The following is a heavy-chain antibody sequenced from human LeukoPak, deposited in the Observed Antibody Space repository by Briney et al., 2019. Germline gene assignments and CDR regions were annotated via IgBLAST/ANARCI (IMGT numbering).Heavy chain of an antibody. CDR1: GGSISSSSYY. CDR3: ARTRYYYNSRSYGAPYYFDY. J-gene: IGHJ4*02. Sequence: PSETLSLTCTVSGGSISSSSYYWGWLRQPPGTGLEWIGSIYYSGSTYYNPSLKSRVTISVDTSKNQFSLKLSSVTAADTAVYYCARTRYYYNSRSYGAPYYFDYWGQGTLVTVSS. V-gene: IGHV4-39*01. D-gene: IGHD3-10*01. CDR2: IYYSGST.